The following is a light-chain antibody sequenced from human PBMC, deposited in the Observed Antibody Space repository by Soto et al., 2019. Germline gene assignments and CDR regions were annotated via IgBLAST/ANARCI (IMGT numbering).Light chain of an antibody. CDR3: GTWDSSLSAGV. V-gene: IGLV1-51*01. CDR1: SSNIGNNY. CDR2: DNY. Sequence: QSALTQPPSVSVAPGQRVTISCSGRSSNIGNNYVSWYQQLPGTAPKLLIYDNYKRPSGSPDRFSGSKSGTSATLDITGLQTGDEADYYCGTWDSSLSAGVFGGGTQLTVL. J-gene: IGLJ7*01.